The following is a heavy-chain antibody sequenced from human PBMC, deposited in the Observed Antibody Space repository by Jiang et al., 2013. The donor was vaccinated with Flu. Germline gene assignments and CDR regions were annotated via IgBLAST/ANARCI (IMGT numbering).Heavy chain of an antibody. CDR1: GGTFSSYA. Sequence: EVKKPGSSVKVSCKASGGTFSSYAISWVRQAPGQGLEWMGRIIPILGIANYAQKFQGRVTITADKSTSTAYMELSSLRSEDTAVYYCAREGEQLGPGRGSYYYYGMDVWGQGTTVTVSS. CDR2: IIPILGIA. J-gene: IGHJ6*02. D-gene: IGHD6-6*01. CDR3: AREGEQLGPGRGSYYYYGMDV. V-gene: IGHV1-69*04.